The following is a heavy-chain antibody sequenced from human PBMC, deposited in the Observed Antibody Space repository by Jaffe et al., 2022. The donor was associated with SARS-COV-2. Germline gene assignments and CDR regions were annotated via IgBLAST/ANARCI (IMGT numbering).Heavy chain of an antibody. D-gene: IGHD3-9*01. J-gene: IGHJ4*02. CDR1: GFTFSSYA. V-gene: IGHV3-23*01. Sequence: EVQLLESGGGLVQPGGSLRLSCAASGFTFSSYAMSWVRQAPGKGLEWVSAISGSGGSTYYADSVKGRFTISRDNSKNTLYLQMNSLRAEDTAVYYCAKGQIRYFDWLLAGDYWGQGTLVTVSS. CDR2: ISGSGGST. CDR3: AKGQIRYFDWLLAGDY.